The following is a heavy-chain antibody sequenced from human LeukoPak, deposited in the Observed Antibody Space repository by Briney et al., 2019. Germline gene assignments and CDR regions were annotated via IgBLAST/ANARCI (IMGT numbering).Heavy chain of an antibody. CDR3: ARDSIQRKGFDY. CDR2: ISAYNGNT. Sequence: WISAYNGNTNYAQKLQGRVTMTTDTSTSTAYMELRSLRSDDTAVYYCARDSIQRKGFDYWGQGTLVTVSS. V-gene: IGHV1-18*01. J-gene: IGHJ4*02. D-gene: IGHD5-18*01.